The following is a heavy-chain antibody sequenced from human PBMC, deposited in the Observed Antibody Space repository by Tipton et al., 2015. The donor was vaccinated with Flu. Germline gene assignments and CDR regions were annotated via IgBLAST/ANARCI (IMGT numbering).Heavy chain of an antibody. V-gene: IGHV3-33*01. J-gene: IGHJ6*03. D-gene: IGHD3-3*01. CDR2: IWYDGRQT. Sequence: SLRLSCAASGFTFTLFGMHWVRQAPGKGLEWVSFIWYDGRQTYYADSVKGRFTISRDDSKNTVYLQMNSLTAEGTAVYYCARDGPEWNYFSYMDVWGKGTAVSVS. CDR1: GFTFTLFG. CDR3: ARDGPEWNYFSYMDV.